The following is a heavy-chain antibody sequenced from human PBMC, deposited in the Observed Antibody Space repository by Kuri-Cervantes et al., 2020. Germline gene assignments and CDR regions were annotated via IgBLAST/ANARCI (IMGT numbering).Heavy chain of an antibody. Sequence: SETLSLTCTVSGGSISSGDYYWSWIRQPPGKGLEWIGYIYYSGSTYYNPSLKSRVTISVDTSKNQFSLKLSSVTAADTAVYYCARVSFGVTAMVLYYFDYWGQGTLVTVSS. J-gene: IGHJ4*02. V-gene: IGHV4-30-4*08. D-gene: IGHD5-18*01. CDR3: ARVSFGVTAMVLYYFDY. CDR1: GGSISSGDYY. CDR2: IYYSGST.